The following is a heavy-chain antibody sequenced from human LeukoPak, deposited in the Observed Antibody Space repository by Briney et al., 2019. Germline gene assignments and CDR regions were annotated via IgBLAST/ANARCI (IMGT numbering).Heavy chain of an antibody. CDR1: GDSISSYY. D-gene: IGHD5-18*01. CDR3: ARVGGYNYGFYYFDY. Sequence: PSETLSLTCTVSGDSISSYYWSWIRQPPGKGLEWIGYIYYSGSTDYNPSLKSRVTISVDTSKNQFSLKLSSVTAADTAVYYCARVGGYNYGFYYFDYWGQGTLVTVSS. V-gene: IGHV4-59*01. J-gene: IGHJ4*02. CDR2: IYYSGST.